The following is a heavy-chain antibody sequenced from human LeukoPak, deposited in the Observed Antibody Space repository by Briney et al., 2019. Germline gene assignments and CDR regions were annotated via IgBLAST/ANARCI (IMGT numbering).Heavy chain of an antibody. CDR3: AQDHWFGESMIF. CDR2: ITGSGDTT. J-gene: IGHJ4*02. CDR1: GFTYSGYA. V-gene: IGHV3-23*01. D-gene: IGHD3-10*01. Sequence: GGSLRLSCAASGFTYSGYAMSWVRQGPGMGWKGVSTITGSGDTTHYADSVRGRFTIARDNSKNTLDLQMNSMRREDTALYFSAQDHWFGESMIFWGQGTLVTVPS.